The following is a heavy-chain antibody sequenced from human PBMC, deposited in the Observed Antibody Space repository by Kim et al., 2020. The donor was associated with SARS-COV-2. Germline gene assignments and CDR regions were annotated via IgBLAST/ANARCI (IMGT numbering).Heavy chain of an antibody. Sequence: ASVKVSCKASGYTFTSYYMHWVRQAPGQGLEWMGIINPSGGSTSYAQKFQGRVTMTRDTSTSTVYMELSSLRSEDTAVYYCARERDYCTNGVCFGMDVWGQGTTVTVSS. D-gene: IGHD2-8*01. V-gene: IGHV1-46*01. CDR1: GYTFTSYY. CDR2: INPSGGST. CDR3: ARERDYCTNGVCFGMDV. J-gene: IGHJ6*02.